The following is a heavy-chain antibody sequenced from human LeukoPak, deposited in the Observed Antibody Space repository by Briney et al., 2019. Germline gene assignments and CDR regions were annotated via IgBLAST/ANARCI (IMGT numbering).Heavy chain of an antibody. CDR2: IYSGGST. V-gene: IGHV3-66*01. CDR3: ARWAYSSSWGHYFDY. D-gene: IGHD6-13*01. CDR1: GFTVSSNY. Sequence: GSLRLSCAVSGFTVSSNYMSWVRQAPGKGLEWVSVIYSGGSTYYADSVKGRFTISRDNSKNTLYLQMNSLRAEDTAVYYCARWAYSSSWGHYFDYWGQGTLVTVSS. J-gene: IGHJ4*02.